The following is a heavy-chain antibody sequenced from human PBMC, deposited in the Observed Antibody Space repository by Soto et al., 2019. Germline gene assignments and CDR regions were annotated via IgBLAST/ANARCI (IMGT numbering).Heavy chain of an antibody. V-gene: IGHV3-13*05. J-gene: IGHJ6*02. CDR1: XXXXXXXD. Sequence: EVQLXXXGXGLVXPGXXXXXSCXAXXXXXXXXDMHWVXQXTGKGXEWVSGISAAGDXDYADSVEXXXXXSXENAQNSFFLQMNSLRVGDTAVYYCARTDRDFYGLDVWGQGTTVIVSS. CDR3: ARTDRDFYGLDV. CDR2: ISAAGDX.